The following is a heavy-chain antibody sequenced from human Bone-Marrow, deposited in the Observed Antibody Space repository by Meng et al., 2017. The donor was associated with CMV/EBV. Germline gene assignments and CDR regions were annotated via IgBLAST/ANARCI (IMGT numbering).Heavy chain of an antibody. CDR1: GFTFSSYA. D-gene: IGHD3-10*01. V-gene: IGHV3-30-3*01. Sequence: QGQVGESGGGVVQPGRSLRLSCAASGFTFSSYAMHWVRQAPGKGLEWVAVISYDGSNKYYADSVKGRFTISRDNSKNTLYLQMNSLRAEDTAVYYCARIVWFGGYNWFDPWGQGTLVTVSS. CDR3: ARIVWFGGYNWFDP. CDR2: ISYDGSNK. J-gene: IGHJ5*02.